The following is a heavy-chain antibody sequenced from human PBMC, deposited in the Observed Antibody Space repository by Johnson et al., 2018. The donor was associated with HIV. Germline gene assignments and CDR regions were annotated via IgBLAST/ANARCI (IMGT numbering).Heavy chain of an antibody. Sequence: VQLVESGGGLVQPGGSLRLSCAASGFTFGSYVMSWVRQAPGKGLEWVSAISGSGASTYYADSLKGRCTISRDNSKNTLYLQMNSLRAEDTAVYYCAKGDLSPYYYDSSGYLVDAFDIWGQGTMVTVSS. J-gene: IGHJ3*02. CDR3: AKGDLSPYYYDSSGYLVDAFDI. CDR2: ISGSGAST. CDR1: GFTFGSYV. V-gene: IGHV3-23*04. D-gene: IGHD3-22*01.